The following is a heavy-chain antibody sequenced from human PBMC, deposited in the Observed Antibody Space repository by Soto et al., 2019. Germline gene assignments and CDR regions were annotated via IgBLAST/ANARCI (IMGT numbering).Heavy chain of an antibody. CDR3: GRDTGDGTFDF. Sequence: GAAVKVSCKASGYTFSSYAMHWVRQAPGQRLEWMGWINAGYGNTKSSQKFQDRVTISRDTSASTAYMELTSLRSEDTAVYYCGRDTGDGTFDFWGQGTLVTVSS. J-gene: IGHJ4*02. V-gene: IGHV1-3*01. CDR2: INAGYGNT. CDR1: GYTFSSYA. D-gene: IGHD7-27*01.